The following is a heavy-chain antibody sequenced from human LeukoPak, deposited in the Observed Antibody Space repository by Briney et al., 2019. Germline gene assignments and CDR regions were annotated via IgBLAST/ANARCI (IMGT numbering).Heavy chain of an antibody. V-gene: IGHV3-7*01. D-gene: IGHD3-10*01. CDR1: GFNFGNYW. J-gene: IGHJ4*02. Sequence: PGGSLRLSCAASGFNFGNYWMTWVRQAPGKGLEWVANIKQDGSERYYVDSVKGRFTVSRDNAKNSLYLQMNSLRAEDTAVYYCARDWYGSIDYWGQGTLVTVSS. CDR2: IKQDGSER. CDR3: ARDWYGSIDY.